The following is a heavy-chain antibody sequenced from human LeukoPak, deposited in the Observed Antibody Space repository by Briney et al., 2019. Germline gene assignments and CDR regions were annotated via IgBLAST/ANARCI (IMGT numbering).Heavy chain of an antibody. CDR3: ARGYCSGGRCYPLKSIYNYYMDV. V-gene: IGHV4-34*01. J-gene: IGHJ6*03. CDR2: INHSGST. CDR1: GGSFSGYY. Sequence: PSETLSLTCAVYGGSFSGYYWNWIRQPPGKGLEWIGDINHSGSTNYNPSLKSRVTMSVDTSKNQFSLKVTSVTAADSAVYSCARGYCSGGRCYPLKSIYNYYMDVWGEGTTVTFSS. D-gene: IGHD2-15*01.